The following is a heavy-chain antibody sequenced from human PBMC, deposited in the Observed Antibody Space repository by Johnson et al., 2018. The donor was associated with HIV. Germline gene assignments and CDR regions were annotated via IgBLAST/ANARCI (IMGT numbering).Heavy chain of an antibody. V-gene: IGHV3-7*01. J-gene: IGHJ3*02. Sequence: VLLVESGGGLVQPGGSLRLSCAASGFTFSSYWMSWVRQAPGKGLEWVANIKQDGSETYYVDSVKGRFTISRDNAKNSLYLQMNSLRAEDTAVYYCARSARWDSSSWYSFAPCAFDIWGQGTMVTVSS. CDR1: GFTFSSYW. D-gene: IGHD6-13*01. CDR2: IKQDGSET. CDR3: ARSARWDSSSWYSFAPCAFDI.